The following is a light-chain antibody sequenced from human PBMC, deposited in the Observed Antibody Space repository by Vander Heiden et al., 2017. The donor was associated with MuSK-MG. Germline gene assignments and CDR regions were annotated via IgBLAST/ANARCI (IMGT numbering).Light chain of an antibody. J-gene: IGKJ2*01. CDR3: QQDNYYPYT. V-gene: IGKV1-5*01. CDR1: RSMSGW. CDR2: DAS. Sequence: DIQMTQSPSTLSASVGDRVTLTCRASRSMSGWLAWYQQKPGKAPKLLIYDASSLESGVPSRFSDSGSGTEFTLTISGLQPDDFATYYCQQDNYYPYTFGQGTKMEIK.